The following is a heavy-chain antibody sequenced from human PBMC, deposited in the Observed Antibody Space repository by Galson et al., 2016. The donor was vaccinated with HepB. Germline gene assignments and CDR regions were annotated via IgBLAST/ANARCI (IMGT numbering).Heavy chain of an antibody. V-gene: IGHV3-23*01. D-gene: IGHD3-22*01. CDR1: GFSFSNSG. CDR3: AREGFSRRKNSYDSTASQL. Sequence: SLRLSCAASGFSFSNSGMSWVRQAPGRGLEWVSGITRSGDATHYADFVKGRFTISRDNSKNTLYLYMNSLSAEDTAVYYCAREGFSRRKNSYDSTASQLRGQGTLVTVS. CDR2: ITRSGDAT. J-gene: IGHJ4*02.